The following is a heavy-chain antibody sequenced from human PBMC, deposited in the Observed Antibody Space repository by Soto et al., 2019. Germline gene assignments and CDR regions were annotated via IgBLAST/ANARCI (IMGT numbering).Heavy chain of an antibody. CDR1: GYTFTNYG. CDR2: ISTNSGHT. J-gene: IGHJ5*02. Sequence: QVQLVQSGAEVKKPGASVKVSCKASGYTFTNYGISWVRQAPGQGLERMGWISTNSGHTDYAQNLRGRVTMTTDTSTTTAYMELRSLRSDDTAVYYCAREEYRQLDHWGQGTLVTVSS. CDR3: AREEYRQLDH. D-gene: IGHD3-16*02. V-gene: IGHV1-18*04.